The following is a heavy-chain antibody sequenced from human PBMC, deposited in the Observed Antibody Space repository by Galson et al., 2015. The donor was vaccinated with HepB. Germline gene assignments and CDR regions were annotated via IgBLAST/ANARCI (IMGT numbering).Heavy chain of an antibody. CDR2: IKSKSDGGIT. J-gene: IGHJ4*02. D-gene: IGHD5-18*01. Sequence: SLRLSCAASGLTFSNAWMSWVRQAPGKGLEWVGRIKSKSDGGITDYAAPVKGRFTISRDDSKNTLFLQMNSLKTEDTAVYYCTTGLGRYSVGYWGQGTLVTVSS. CDR3: TTGLGRYSVGY. V-gene: IGHV3-15*01. CDR1: GLTFSNAW.